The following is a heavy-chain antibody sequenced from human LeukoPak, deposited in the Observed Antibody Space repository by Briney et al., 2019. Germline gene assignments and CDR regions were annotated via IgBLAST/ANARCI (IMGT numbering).Heavy chain of an antibody. V-gene: IGHV4-59*01. CDR1: GGSISSYY. CDR3: ARARNYYDNSGYYYEGDAFDI. J-gene: IGHJ3*02. CDR2: IYYSGST. Sequence: SETLSLTCTVSGGSISSYYWSWIRQPPGKGLEWIGYIYYSGSTNYNPSLKSRVTISVDTSKNQFSLRLSSVTAADTAVYYCARARNYYDNSGYYYEGDAFDIWGQGTMVTVSS. D-gene: IGHD3-22*01.